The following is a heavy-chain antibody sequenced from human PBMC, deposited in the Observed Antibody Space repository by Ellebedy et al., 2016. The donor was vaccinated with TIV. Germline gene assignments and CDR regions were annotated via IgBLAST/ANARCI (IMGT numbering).Heavy chain of an antibody. V-gene: IGHV5-51*01. D-gene: IGHD5-18*01. CDR3: ARQVGYGPFTHFDY. CDR2: NYPADSDS. CDR1: GYSFSSYW. J-gene: IGHJ4*02. Sequence: GESLKISCKTSGYSFSSYWLAWVRQMPGKGLEWMGINYPADSDSRYSPSFQGQVTISADTSISIAYLQWGSLKASDTGMYYCARQVGYGPFTHFDYWGQGTLVTVSS.